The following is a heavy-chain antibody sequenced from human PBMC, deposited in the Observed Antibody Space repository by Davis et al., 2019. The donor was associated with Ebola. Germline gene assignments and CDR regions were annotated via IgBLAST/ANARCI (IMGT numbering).Heavy chain of an antibody. CDR3: AGYCSGGSCYGYYYGMDV. CDR2: IYYSGST. D-gene: IGHD2-15*01. V-gene: IGHV4-59*12. Sequence: SETLSLTCTVSGGSISSYYWSWIRQPPGKGLEWIGYIYYSGSTNYNPSLKSRVTISVDTSKNQFSLKLSSVTAADTAVYYCAGYCSGGSCYGYYYGMDVWGQGTTVTVSS. J-gene: IGHJ6*02. CDR1: GGSISSYY.